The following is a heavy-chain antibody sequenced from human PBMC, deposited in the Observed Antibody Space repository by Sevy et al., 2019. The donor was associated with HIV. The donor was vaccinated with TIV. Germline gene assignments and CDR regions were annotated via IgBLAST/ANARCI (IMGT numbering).Heavy chain of an antibody. Sequence: GGSLRLSCAASGFTFSSYSMNWVRQAPGTGLEWVSYISSSSSTIYYADSVKGRFTISRDNAKNSLYLQMNSLRAEDTAVYYCARVGIVVGGAFDIWGQWTMVTVSS. CDR2: ISSSSSTI. D-gene: IGHD2-15*01. J-gene: IGHJ3*02. V-gene: IGHV3-48*01. CDR1: GFTFSSYS. CDR3: ARVGIVVGGAFDI.